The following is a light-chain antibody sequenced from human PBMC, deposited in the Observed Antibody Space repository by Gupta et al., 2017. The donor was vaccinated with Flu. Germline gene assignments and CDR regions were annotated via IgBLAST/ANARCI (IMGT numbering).Light chain of an antibody. Sequence: SVLTQPPSPSGTPGQRVTFSCSGGNSNIGINYVYWYQQLPGAAPKLIIYKSNQRPSGVPDRFSGSKSGTSASLAISGLRSEDEAEYYCATWDDSLSAVVFGGGTKLTVL. CDR3: ATWDDSLSAVV. CDR2: KSN. J-gene: IGLJ2*01. V-gene: IGLV1-47*01. CDR1: NSNIGINY.